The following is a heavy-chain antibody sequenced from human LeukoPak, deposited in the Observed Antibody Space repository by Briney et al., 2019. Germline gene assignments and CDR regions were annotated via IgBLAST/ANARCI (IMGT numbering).Heavy chain of an antibody. V-gene: IGHV1-2*04. CDR2: TNPNSGGT. D-gene: IGHD4-17*01. Sequence: ASVKVSCKASGYTFTGYYIHWMRQAPGQGLEWMGWTNPNSGGTNYAQKFQGWVTMTRDTSISTAYMEVSRLRSDDTAIYYCARTYTVTTSEADYWGQGTLVTVSS. J-gene: IGHJ4*02. CDR3: ARTYTVTTSEADY. CDR1: GYTFTGYY.